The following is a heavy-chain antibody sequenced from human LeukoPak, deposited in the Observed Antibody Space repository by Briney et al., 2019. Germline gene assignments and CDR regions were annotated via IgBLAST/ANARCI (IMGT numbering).Heavy chain of an antibody. Sequence: GASVKVSCKASGYTFTSYYMHWVRQAPGQGLEWMGIINPSGGSTSYAQKFQGRVTMTRDTSTSTVYMELSSLRSEDTAVYYCARGYFYDSSGLDTFHVWGQGTMVTVSS. V-gene: IGHV1-46*01. CDR1: GYTFTSYY. CDR3: ARGYFYDSSGLDTFHV. J-gene: IGHJ3*01. CDR2: INPSGGST. D-gene: IGHD3-22*01.